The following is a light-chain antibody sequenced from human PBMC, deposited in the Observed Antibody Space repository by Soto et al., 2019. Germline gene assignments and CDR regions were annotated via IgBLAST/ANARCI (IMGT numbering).Light chain of an antibody. J-gene: IGKJ3*01. CDR2: KAS. V-gene: IGKV1-5*03. CDR1: QSISSW. CDR3: HQYNSYPFT. Sequence: DIQMTQSPSTLSAFVGDRVTITCRASQSISSWLAWYQQKPGKAPKLLIYKASSLESGVPSRFSGSGSGTEFTRTISSLQPDDFATDYCHQYNSYPFTFGPGTKVDIK.